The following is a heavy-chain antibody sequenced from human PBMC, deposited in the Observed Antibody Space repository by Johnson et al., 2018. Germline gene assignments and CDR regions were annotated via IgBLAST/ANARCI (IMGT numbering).Heavy chain of an antibody. J-gene: IGHJ3*02. D-gene: IGHD3-22*01. V-gene: IGHV5-51*01. Sequence: VQLVESGAEVQKPGVSLKISCKGSGYSFTTYWIGWVRQMPGKGLEWMGIIYPLDPDTRYSQSFQGQVPLSADKPISPAHLQWRSLKASDSAMYYWARGNSGYYIDIWGQGTVVTVSS. CDR3: ARGNSGYYIDI. CDR1: GYSFTTYW. CDR2: IYPLDPDT.